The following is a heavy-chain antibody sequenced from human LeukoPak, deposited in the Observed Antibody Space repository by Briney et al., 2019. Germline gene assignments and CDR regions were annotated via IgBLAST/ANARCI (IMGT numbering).Heavy chain of an antibody. D-gene: IGHD2/OR15-2a*01. V-gene: IGHV3-20*04. Sequence: GGSLRLSCAASGFTFDDYGMSWVRQVPGKGLEWVSGINWNGDAIGYVESVKGRFAISRDNAKKSLFVQVNSLRAEDTALYYCARRRNTTTGDAFDIWGQGTMVTVSS. J-gene: IGHJ3*02. CDR3: ARRRNTTTGDAFDI. CDR1: GFTFDDYG. CDR2: INWNGDAI.